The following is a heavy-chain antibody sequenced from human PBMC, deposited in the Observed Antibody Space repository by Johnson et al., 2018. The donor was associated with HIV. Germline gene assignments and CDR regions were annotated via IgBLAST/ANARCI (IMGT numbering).Heavy chain of an antibody. D-gene: IGHD3-16*01. CDR3: AREEGSGEPPNAFDI. J-gene: IGHJ3*02. CDR1: GFTFSSYA. CDR2: ISYDGSSK. V-gene: IGHV3-30*03. Sequence: QMQLVESGGGVVQPGRSLRLSCAASGFTFSSYAMHWVRQAPGKWLEWVAVISYDGSSKYYADSVKGRFIISRDNAKNSLYPQMNSLRAEDTAVYYCAREEGSGEPPNAFDIWGQGTMVTVSS.